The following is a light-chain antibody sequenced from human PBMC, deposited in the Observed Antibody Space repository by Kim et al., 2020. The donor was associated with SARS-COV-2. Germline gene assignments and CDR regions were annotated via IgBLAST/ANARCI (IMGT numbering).Light chain of an antibody. J-gene: IGKJ4*01. V-gene: IGKV1-5*03. CDR2: TAS. Sequence: ASVGERVTITCRASQNIDAWLAWYQQKPGKAPKLLIYTASTLESGVPSRFSGSGSGTEFTLTINSLQPDDFATYYCQQYKTYPVTFGGGTKVDIK. CDR1: QNIDAW. CDR3: QQYKTYPVT.